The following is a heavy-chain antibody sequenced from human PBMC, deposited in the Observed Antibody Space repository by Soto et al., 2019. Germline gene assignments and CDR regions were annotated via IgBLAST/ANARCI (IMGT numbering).Heavy chain of an antibody. V-gene: IGHV3-23*01. CDR1: GVAFSFDS. CDR3: AKDRGGFTSGWEVFDF. Sequence: EVALLESGGGLVQPGGSLRLSCEVSGVAFSFDSMSWVRQAPGKGLEWVASISGNGATTYYAASGRGRFTFSRDNSKNTVHLQMNSKRGEDTAVYCLAKDRGGFTSGWEVFDFGGQGTLVTVSA. D-gene: IGHD6-19*01. J-gene: IGHJ4*02. CDR2: ISGNGATT.